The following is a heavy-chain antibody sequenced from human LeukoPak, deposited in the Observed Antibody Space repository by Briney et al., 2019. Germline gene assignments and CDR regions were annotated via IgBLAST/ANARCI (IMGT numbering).Heavy chain of an antibody. D-gene: IGHD3-10*01. CDR1: GFTFSSYS. Sequence: GGSLRLSCAASGFTFSSYSMNWVRQAPGKGLEWVSYISSSSSTIYYADSVKGRFTISRDNAKNSLYLQMNSLRAEDTAVYYCAREVVWFGESYFDYWGQGTLVTVSS. J-gene: IGHJ4*02. V-gene: IGHV3-48*04. CDR2: ISSSSSTI. CDR3: AREVVWFGESYFDY.